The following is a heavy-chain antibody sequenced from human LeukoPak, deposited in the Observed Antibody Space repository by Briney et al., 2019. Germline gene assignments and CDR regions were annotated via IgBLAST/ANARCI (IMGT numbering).Heavy chain of an antibody. V-gene: IGHV3-23*01. J-gene: IGHJ6*03. Sequence: GGSLRLSCAASGFTFSTYAMSWVRQAPGKRLEWASAISDSGGSTYYADSVKGRFTISRDNSKNTLYLQMNSLRAEDTAVYYCAKSRIAKYYYYMDVWGKGTTVTVSS. D-gene: IGHD6-13*01. CDR1: GFTFSTYA. CDR3: AKSRIAKYYYYMDV. CDR2: ISDSGGST.